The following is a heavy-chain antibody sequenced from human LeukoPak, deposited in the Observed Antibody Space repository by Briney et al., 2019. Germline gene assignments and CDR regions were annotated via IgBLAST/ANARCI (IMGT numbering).Heavy chain of an antibody. CDR3: ARDSITFGGVIVISNYMDV. CDR1: GYTFTSYG. CDR2: ISAYNGNT. J-gene: IGHJ6*03. D-gene: IGHD3-16*02. V-gene: IGHV1-18*01. Sequence: ASVKVSCKASGYTFTSYGISWVRQAPGQELEWMGWISAYNGNTNYAQKLQGRVTMTTDTSTSTAYMELRSLRSDDTAVYYCARDSITFGGVIVISNYMDVWGKGTTVTVSS.